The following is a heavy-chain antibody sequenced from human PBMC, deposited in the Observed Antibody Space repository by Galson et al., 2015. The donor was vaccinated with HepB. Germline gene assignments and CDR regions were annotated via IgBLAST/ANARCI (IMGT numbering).Heavy chain of an antibody. D-gene: IGHD1/OR15-1a*01. J-gene: IGHJ3*02. CDR2: IGAYNGNT. Sequence: SVKVSCKASGYTFTSSGISWVRQAPGEGLEWMGWIGAYNGNTNYAQKAHGRVTMTTDTSTSTAYMELRSLRSDDTAVYYCARNNTYDKDAFDIWGQGTMVTVSS. CDR1: GYTFTSSG. V-gene: IGHV1-18*01. CDR3: ARNNTYDKDAFDI.